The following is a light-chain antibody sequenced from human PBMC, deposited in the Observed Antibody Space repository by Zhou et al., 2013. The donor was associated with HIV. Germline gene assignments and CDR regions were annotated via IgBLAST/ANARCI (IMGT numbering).Light chain of an antibody. CDR1: QSVSSN. CDR2: GAS. V-gene: IGKV1-27*01. J-gene: IGKJ4*01. CDR3: QKYNSAPLT. Sequence: TQSPATLSVSPGERATLSCRASQSVSSNLAWYQQKPGKGPNLLIYGASTLQSGVPSRFSGSGSGTDFTLTITSLQPEDAATYYCQKYNSAPLTFGGGTKVEIK.